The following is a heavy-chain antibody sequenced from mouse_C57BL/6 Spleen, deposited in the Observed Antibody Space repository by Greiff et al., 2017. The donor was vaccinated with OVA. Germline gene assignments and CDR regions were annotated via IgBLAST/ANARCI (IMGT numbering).Heavy chain of an antibody. D-gene: IGHD2-14*01. V-gene: IGHV5-16*01. J-gene: IGHJ1*03. Sequence: EVMLVESEGGLVQPGSSMKLSCTASGFTFSDYYMAWVRQVPEKGLEWVANINYDGSSTYYLDSLKSRFIISRDNAKNILYLQTISLKSEDTATYYCARDLGYYRYFDVWGTGTTVTVSS. CDR1: GFTFSDYY. CDR2: INYDGSST. CDR3: ARDLGYYRYFDV.